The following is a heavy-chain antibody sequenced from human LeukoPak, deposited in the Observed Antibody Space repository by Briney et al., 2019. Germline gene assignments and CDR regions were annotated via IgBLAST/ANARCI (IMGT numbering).Heavy chain of an antibody. CDR3: ATERSYGYFDY. Sequence: ASVKVSCKASGYAFTSSDISWLRQAPGQGLEWMGWISGYNANTIYAQKLQGRVTMTTDTSTSTAYMELRSLTSDDTAVYYCATERSYGYFDYRGQGTLVTVSS. J-gene: IGHJ4*02. V-gene: IGHV1-18*01. D-gene: IGHD5-18*01. CDR1: GYAFTSSD. CDR2: ISGYNANT.